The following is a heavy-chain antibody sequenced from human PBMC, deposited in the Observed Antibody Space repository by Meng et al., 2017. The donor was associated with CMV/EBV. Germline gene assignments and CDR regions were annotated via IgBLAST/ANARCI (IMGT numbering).Heavy chain of an antibody. CDR3: AHRGSYGYHGY. J-gene: IGHJ4*02. Sequence: LKATGPTLAQPHQAPTLNCTFSGFSLSTSGVGVGLLRQPPGKALELLALIYWDDDKRYSPSLKSRLTITKDTSKNQVVLTMTNMXPVDTAXXXCAHRGSYGYHGYWGQGTLVTVSS. CDR1: GFSLSTSGVG. V-gene: IGHV2-5*02. CDR2: IYWDDDK. D-gene: IGHD5-18*01.